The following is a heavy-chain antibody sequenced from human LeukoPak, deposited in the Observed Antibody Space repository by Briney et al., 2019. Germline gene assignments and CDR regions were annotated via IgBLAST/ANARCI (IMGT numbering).Heavy chain of an antibody. Sequence: SETLSLTCAVYGGSFSGYYWSWIRQPPGKGLEWIGEINHSGSINYNPSLKSRVTVSVDTSKNQFSLKLSSVTAADTAVYYCASAVRGVIIRWGQGTLVTVSS. D-gene: IGHD3-10*01. CDR3: ASAVRGVIIR. CDR2: INHSGSI. CDR1: GGSFSGYY. J-gene: IGHJ4*02. V-gene: IGHV4-34*01.